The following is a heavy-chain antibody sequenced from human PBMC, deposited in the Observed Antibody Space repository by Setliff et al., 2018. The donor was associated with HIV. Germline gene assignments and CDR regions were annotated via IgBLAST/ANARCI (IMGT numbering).Heavy chain of an antibody. V-gene: IGHV4-59*01. J-gene: IGHJ6*03. Sequence: SETLSLTCTVSGGSISSYYWSWIRQPTGKGLEWIGYIYYSGSTNYNPSLKSRVTISVDTSKNQFSLQLSSVTAADTAVYSCARGRRSTSSYYYYYYMDVWGKGTTVTVSS. D-gene: IGHD2-2*01. CDR3: ARGRRSTSSYYYYYYMDV. CDR1: GGSISSYY. CDR2: IYYSGST.